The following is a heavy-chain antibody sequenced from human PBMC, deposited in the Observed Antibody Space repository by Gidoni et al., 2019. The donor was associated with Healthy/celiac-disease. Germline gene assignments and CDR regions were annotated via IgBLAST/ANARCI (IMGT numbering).Heavy chain of an antibody. Sequence: QVQLVQSGAEVKKPGASVKVSCKASGYTFPSYLMHWVRRAPGQGLGWMGIINPSGGSTSYAQKFQGRVTMTRDTSTSTVYMELSSLRSEDTAVYYCARVGYKGVTPNYYYGMDVWGQGTTVTVSS. D-gene: IGHD1-1*01. CDR1: GYTFPSYL. CDR2: INPSGGST. V-gene: IGHV1-46*01. CDR3: ARVGYKGVTPNYYYGMDV. J-gene: IGHJ6*02.